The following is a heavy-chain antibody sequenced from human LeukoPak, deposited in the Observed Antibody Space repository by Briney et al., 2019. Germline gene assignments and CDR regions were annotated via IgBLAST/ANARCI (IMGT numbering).Heavy chain of an antibody. CDR2: ISSSYI. CDR3: ARARSSGYTDDAFDI. CDR1: GFTFSSYS. V-gene: IGHV3-21*01. D-gene: IGHD3-22*01. Sequence: PGGSLRLSCAASGFTFSSYSMNWVRQAPGKGLEWVSSISSSYIYYADSVKGRFTISRDNAKNSLYLQMNSLRAEDTAVYYCARARSSGYTDDAFDIWGQGTMVTVSS. J-gene: IGHJ3*02.